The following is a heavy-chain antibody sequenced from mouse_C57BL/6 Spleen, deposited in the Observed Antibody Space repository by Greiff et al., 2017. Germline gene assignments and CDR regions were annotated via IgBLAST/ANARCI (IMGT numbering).Heavy chain of an antibody. CDR3: PKAPYYYREGYFDY. CDR2: INYDGSST. J-gene: IGHJ2*01. V-gene: IGHV5-16*01. D-gene: IGHD1-1*01. CDR1: GFTFSDYY. Sequence: EVNVVESEGGLVQPGSSMKLSCTASGFTFSDYYMAWVRQVPEKGLEWVANINYDGSSTYYLDSLKSRFIISRDNAKNILYLQMSSLKPEDTSTYYCPKAPYYYREGYFDYSPQSTTLPVSS.